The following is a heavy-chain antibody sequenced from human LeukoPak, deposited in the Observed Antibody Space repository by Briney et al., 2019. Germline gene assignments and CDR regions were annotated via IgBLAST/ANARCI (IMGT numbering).Heavy chain of an antibody. Sequence: SETLSLTCTVSGGSISSYYWSWIRQPPGKGLEWIGYIHYSGSTNYNPSLKSRVTISVDTSKNQFSLKLGSVTAADTAVYYCARYYYDSGGYFDYWGQGTLVTVSS. D-gene: IGHD3-22*01. CDR3: ARYYYDSGGYFDY. CDR2: IHYSGST. CDR1: GGSISSYY. V-gene: IGHV4-59*08. J-gene: IGHJ4*02.